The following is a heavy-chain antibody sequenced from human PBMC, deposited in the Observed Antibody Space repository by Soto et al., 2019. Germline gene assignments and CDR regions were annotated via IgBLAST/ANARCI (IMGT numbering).Heavy chain of an antibody. D-gene: IGHD2-8*01. CDR1: GYTFTSYY. J-gene: IGHJ4*02. Sequence: QVQLVQSGAEVKKPGASVKVSCKASGYTFTSYYMHWVRQAPGQGLEWMGIINPSGGSTSYAQKFQGRVTMTRDTSTSTVYIELSSLRSEDTAVYYCARDVGGYCTNGVCYLDYWGQGTLVTVSS. V-gene: IGHV1-46*01. CDR3: ARDVGGYCTNGVCYLDY. CDR2: INPSGGST.